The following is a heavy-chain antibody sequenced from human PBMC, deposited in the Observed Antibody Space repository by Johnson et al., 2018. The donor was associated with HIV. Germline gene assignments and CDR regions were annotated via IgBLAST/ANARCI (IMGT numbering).Heavy chain of an antibody. J-gene: IGHJ3*02. CDR3: SKDQFHKGGGSLVDGFDI. V-gene: IGHV3-66*02. D-gene: IGHD2-15*01. CDR2: VYSGGTT. CDR1: GFTVSSNY. Sequence: VQLVESGGGLVQPGGSLRLSCAASGFTVSSNYMSWVRQAPGKGLESVSVVYSGGTTHYADSVKGRSTISRDNSKNTLYLQMNSLRAEDTAVYYCSKDQFHKGGGSLVDGFDIWGQGTMVTVSS.